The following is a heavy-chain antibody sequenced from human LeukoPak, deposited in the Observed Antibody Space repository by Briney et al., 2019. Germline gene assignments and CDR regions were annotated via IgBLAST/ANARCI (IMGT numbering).Heavy chain of an antibody. Sequence: GGSLRLSCSASGFTFSNFAMHWVRQAPGKGLEHVSAIRSNGDSTYYTDSVKGRFTISRDNSQKTLYLQMSRLRAEDTGVYYCARVRLGEFSLNDYWGQGTLVTVSS. V-gene: IGHV3-64D*09. CDR3: ARVRLGEFSLNDY. CDR2: IRSNGDST. J-gene: IGHJ4*02. D-gene: IGHD3-16*02. CDR1: GFTFSNFA.